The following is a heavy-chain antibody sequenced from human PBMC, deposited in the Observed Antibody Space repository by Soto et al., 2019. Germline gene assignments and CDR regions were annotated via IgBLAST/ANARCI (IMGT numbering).Heavy chain of an antibody. V-gene: IGHV4-30-2*01. D-gene: IGHD2-15*01. CDR3: AMFPVALAATYYGMDG. Sequence: QLQLQESDSGLVKPSQTLSLTCAVSGVSISSGSYSWNWIRQPPGKGLEWIGFIYHSGTTYYNPSFKSRLTISVARSTNQFSLKLSSVPAAATAVYFCAMFPVALAATYYGMDGWGQGTAVTVSS. CDR1: GVSISSGSYS. CDR2: IYHSGTT. J-gene: IGHJ6*02.